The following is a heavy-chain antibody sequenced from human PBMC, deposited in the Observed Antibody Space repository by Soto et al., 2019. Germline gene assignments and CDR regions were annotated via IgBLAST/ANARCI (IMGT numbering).Heavy chain of an antibody. CDR3: ARGGKFHSEDLWEASYSHGLDV. D-gene: IGHD1-26*01. J-gene: IGHJ6*02. V-gene: IGHV1-69*01. Sequence: QVQLVQSGPEVKKPGSSVKVSCEASGGTFKKFAISWVRQAPSQGLEWMGGTLPFLGSSKYPQKFQGRVTIAADESATTTYMELTGLTSEDTAVYYCARGGKFHSEDLWEASYSHGLDVWGQGTTVTVSS. CDR2: TLPFLGSS. CDR1: GGTFKKFA.